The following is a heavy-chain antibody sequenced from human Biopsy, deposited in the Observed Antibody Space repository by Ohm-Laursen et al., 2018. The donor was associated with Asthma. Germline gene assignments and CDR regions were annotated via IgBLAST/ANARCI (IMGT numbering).Heavy chain of an antibody. CDR3: ARTFPFWSPYHAEHYQL. Sequence: GSLRLSCSPSGFTFGDYCMSWVRQVPGQGLEWVANINHDGREKNHVDSLKGRFTISRDNAKNLLFLQMNSLRAEDTAVYYCARTFPFWSPYHAEHYQLWGQGILVTVSS. D-gene: IGHD3-3*01. V-gene: IGHV3-7*01. CDR2: INHDGREK. J-gene: IGHJ1*01. CDR1: GFTFGDYC.